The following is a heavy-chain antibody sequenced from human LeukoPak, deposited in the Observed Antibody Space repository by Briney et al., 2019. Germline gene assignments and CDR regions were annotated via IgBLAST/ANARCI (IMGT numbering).Heavy chain of an antibody. V-gene: IGHV1-69*04. Sequence: SVKVSCKASGYTFTSYGISWVRQAPGQGLEWMGRIIPILGIANYAQKFQGRVTITADKSTSTAYMELSSLRSEDTAVYYCASPKPDYGDYDAFDIWGQGTMVTVSS. J-gene: IGHJ3*02. D-gene: IGHD4-17*01. CDR1: GYTFTSYG. CDR3: ASPKPDYGDYDAFDI. CDR2: IIPILGIA.